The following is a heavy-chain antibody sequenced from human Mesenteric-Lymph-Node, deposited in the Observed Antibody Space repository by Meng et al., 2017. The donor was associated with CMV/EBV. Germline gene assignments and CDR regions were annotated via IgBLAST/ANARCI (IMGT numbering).Heavy chain of an antibody. Sequence: CAVYGGSFSDHYCTWNRQPPGRGLEWIGEINDSGSTNYNPSLKSRVTISVDTSKNQFSLKVNSVTAADTAIYYCARRSRYNSGWYVDYWGRGTLVTVSS. V-gene: IGHV4-34*01. D-gene: IGHD6-19*01. CDR3: ARRSRYNSGWYVDY. J-gene: IGHJ4*02. CDR1: GGSFSDHY. CDR2: INDSGST.